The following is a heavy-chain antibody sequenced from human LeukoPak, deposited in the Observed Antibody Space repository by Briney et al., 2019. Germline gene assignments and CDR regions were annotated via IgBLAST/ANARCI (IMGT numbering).Heavy chain of an antibody. J-gene: IGHJ4*02. Sequence: GGSLRLSCAASGFTFSSYAMSWVRQAPGKGLEWVSAISGSGGSTYYADSVKGRFTISRDNSKNTLYLQMNSLRAEDTAVYYCAKVPNYYDSSGTNGGFDYWGQGTLATVSS. V-gene: IGHV3-23*01. D-gene: IGHD3-22*01. CDR1: GFTFSSYA. CDR2: ISGSGGST. CDR3: AKVPNYYDSSGTNGGFDY.